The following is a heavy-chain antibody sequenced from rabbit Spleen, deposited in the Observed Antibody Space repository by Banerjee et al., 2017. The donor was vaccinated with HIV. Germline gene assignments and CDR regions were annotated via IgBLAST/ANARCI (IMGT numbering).Heavy chain of an antibody. Sequence: QSLEESGGDLVKPGASLTLTCTASGFSFSNSYYMCWVRQAPGKGLEWISCIAGDSSGFTYSATWAKGRFTYSKTSSTTVTLQMTSLTVADTATYFCARDTSSSFSSYGMDLWGQGTLVTVS. CDR3: ARDTSSSFSSYGMDL. J-gene: IGHJ6*01. CDR2: IAGDSSGFT. D-gene: IGHD1-1*01. CDR1: GFSFSNSYY. V-gene: IGHV1S40*01.